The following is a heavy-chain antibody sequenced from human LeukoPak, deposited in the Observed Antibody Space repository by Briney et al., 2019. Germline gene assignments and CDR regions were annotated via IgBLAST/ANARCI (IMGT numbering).Heavy chain of an antibody. D-gene: IGHD3-10*01. CDR1: GGSISSYY. V-gene: IGHV4-59*06. CDR3: ARGLGGYYGSGSYHNVDY. CDR2: IYYSGST. Sequence: PSETLSLTCTVSGGSISSYYWSWIRQHPGKGLEWIGYIYYSGSTYYNPSLKSRVTISVDTSKNQFSLKLSSVTAADTAVYYCARGLGGYYGSGSYHNVDYWGQGTLVTVSS. J-gene: IGHJ4*02.